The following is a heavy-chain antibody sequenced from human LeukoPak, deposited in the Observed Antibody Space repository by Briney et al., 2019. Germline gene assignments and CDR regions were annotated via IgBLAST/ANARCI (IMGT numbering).Heavy chain of an antibody. J-gene: IGHJ4*02. CDR1: GFTFSSYE. CDR2: ISSSGSTI. V-gene: IGHV3-48*03. Sequence: HTGGSLRLSCAASGFTFSSYEMNWVRQAPGKGLEWVSYISSSGSTIYYADSVKGRFTISRDNSKNTLYLQMNSLRDDDTAVYYCPKAKLQRVTIFGVVYYFDSWGPGTLVSVSS. D-gene: IGHD3-3*01. CDR3: PKAKLQRVTIFGVVYYFDS.